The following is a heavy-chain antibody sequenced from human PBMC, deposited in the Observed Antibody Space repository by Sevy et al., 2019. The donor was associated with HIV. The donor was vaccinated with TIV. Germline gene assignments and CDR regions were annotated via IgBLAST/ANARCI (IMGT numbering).Heavy chain of an antibody. Sequence: PGGSLRLSCAASGFTFSSYNMNWVRQAPGKGLEWVSSISSSSTYIYYADSVQGRFTISRDNAKNSLFLQMNSLRAEDTAVYHCARDFGPGIAAAPDLWGRGTLVTVSS. V-gene: IGHV3-21*01. CDR3: ARDFGPGIAAAPDL. CDR2: ISSSSTYI. D-gene: IGHD6-13*01. CDR1: GFTFSSYN. J-gene: IGHJ2*01.